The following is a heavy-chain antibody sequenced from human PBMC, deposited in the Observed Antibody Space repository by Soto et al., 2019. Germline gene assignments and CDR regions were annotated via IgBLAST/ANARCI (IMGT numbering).Heavy chain of an antibody. CDR2: IGTAGDT. V-gene: IGHV3-13*01. CDR3: AREGGILSSSSAINYYYYGMDV. J-gene: IGHJ6*02. D-gene: IGHD6-6*01. Sequence: EVQLVESGGGLVQPGGSLRLSCAASGFTFSSYDMHWVRQATGKGLEWVSAIGTAGDTYYPGSVKGRFTISRENAKNSLYLQMNSLRAEDTAVYYCAREGGILSSSSAINYYYYGMDVWGQGTTVTVSS. CDR1: GFTFSSYD.